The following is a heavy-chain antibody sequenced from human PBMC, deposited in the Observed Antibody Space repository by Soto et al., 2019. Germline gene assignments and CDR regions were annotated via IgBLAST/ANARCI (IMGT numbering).Heavy chain of an antibody. CDR2: ISAYNGNT. CDR3: ARDVPTVTTGGPDY. Sequence: QVQLVQSGVEVEKPGASVKVSCKASGYTFTSYGVSWVRQTAGQGLEWMGWISAYNGNTNYAQKFQGRVTMTTDTSTSTAYMDLRSLRSDDTAVYYCARDVPTVTTGGPDYWGQGTLVTVSS. CDR1: GYTFTSYG. J-gene: IGHJ4*02. V-gene: IGHV1-18*01. D-gene: IGHD4-17*01.